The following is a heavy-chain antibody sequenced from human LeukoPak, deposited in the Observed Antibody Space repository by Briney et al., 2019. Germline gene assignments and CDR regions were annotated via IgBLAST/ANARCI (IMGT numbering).Heavy chain of an antibody. J-gene: IGHJ3*02. CDR2: ISYDGSNK. D-gene: IGHD1-26*01. Sequence: GGSLRLSCAASGFTFSSYGMHWVRQAPGKGLEWVAVISYDGSNKYYADSVKGRFTISRDNAKKSLYLQMNSLRVDDMALYYCAKDISVELRVFHIWGQGTMVTVSS. CDR1: GFTFSSYG. V-gene: IGHV3-30*18. CDR3: AKDISVELRVFHI.